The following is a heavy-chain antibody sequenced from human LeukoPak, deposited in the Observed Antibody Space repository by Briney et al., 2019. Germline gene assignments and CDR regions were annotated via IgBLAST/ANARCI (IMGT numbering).Heavy chain of an antibody. CDR2: INSDGSNI. CDR1: GFTFSSYW. CDR3: ARGGEHHGFGI. J-gene: IGHJ3*02. Sequence: GRSLRLSCAASGFTFSSYWMHWVRQAPGKGLVWVSRINSDGSNIIYADSVKGRFTFSRDNAKNTLYLQMNSLRAEDTAVYYCARGGEHHGFGIWGQGTMVTVSS. V-gene: IGHV3-74*01. D-gene: IGHD1-26*01.